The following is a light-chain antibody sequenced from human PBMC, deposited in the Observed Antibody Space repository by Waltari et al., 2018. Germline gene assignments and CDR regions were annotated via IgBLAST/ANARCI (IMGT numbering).Light chain of an antibody. Sequence: SYALTQPPSVSVSPGQTATITCSGAKLGDKYASCDQKKPGQSPVLVIYQNTKRPSGIPERVSGSNSGTTATLTISGTQTIDEADYYCQAWDSSTVLFGGGTKLTVL. V-gene: IGLV3-1*01. CDR3: QAWDSSTVL. CDR2: QNT. J-gene: IGLJ2*01. CDR1: KLGDKY.